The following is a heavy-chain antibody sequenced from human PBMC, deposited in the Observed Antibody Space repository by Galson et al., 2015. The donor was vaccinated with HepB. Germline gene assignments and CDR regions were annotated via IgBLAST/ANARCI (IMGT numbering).Heavy chain of an antibody. D-gene: IGHD2-15*01. CDR3: ARGTYSNGGFSFLIDY. CDR2: ISSDGTSD. J-gene: IGHJ4*02. V-gene: IGHV3-30*03. Sequence: SLRLSCAASGFTVSSNYMSWVRQAPGKGLEWVAIISSDGTSDHYADSVKGRFTISRDSSKNTLYLQMNTVGPEDTAIYHCARGTYSNGGFSFLIDYWGQGTLVTVSS. CDR1: GFTVSSNY.